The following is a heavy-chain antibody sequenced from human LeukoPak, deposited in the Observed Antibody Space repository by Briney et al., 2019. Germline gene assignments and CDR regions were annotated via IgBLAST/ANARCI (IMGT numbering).Heavy chain of an antibody. D-gene: IGHD6-19*01. J-gene: IGHJ4*02. CDR3: ARETILAVAGDF. CDR1: GFTFKSYV. CDR2: IYGSGVSI. Sequence: GGSLRLSCVASGFTFKSYVMNWVRQAPGKGLEWLATIYGSGVSISYADSVKGRFTISRDNAKNSLYLQMNSLRADDTAVYYCARETILAVAGDFWGQGTLVTVSS. V-gene: IGHV3-48*01.